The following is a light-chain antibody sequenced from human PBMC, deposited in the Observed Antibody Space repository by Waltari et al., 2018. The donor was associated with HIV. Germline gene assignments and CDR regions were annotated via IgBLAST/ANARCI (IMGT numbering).Light chain of an antibody. Sequence: QSALTHPPSASGSPGQSVTISCTGTSSDVGGYNYVSWYQQHPGKAPKPMIYGVSKRPSGVPDRFSGSKSGSTASLTVSGLQAEDEADYYCSSYAGSNNRWVFGGGTKLTVL. CDR1: SSDVGGYNY. CDR3: SSYAGSNNRWV. J-gene: IGLJ3*02. CDR2: GVS. V-gene: IGLV2-8*01.